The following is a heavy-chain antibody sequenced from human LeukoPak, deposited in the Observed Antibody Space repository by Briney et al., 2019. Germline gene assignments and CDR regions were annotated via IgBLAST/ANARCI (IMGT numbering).Heavy chain of an antibody. CDR1: GFTFSSYS. J-gene: IGHJ4*02. CDR2: ISSSSSYI. Sequence: PGGSLRLSCAASGFTFSSYSMNWVRQAPGKGLEWVSSISSSSSYIYYADSVKDRFTLSRDNAKNSLYLKMNSLRAEDTAVYYCARGWMVRGVIIYPTDFDYWGQGTLVTVSS. CDR3: ARGWMVRGVIIYPTDFDY. V-gene: IGHV3-21*01. D-gene: IGHD3-10*01.